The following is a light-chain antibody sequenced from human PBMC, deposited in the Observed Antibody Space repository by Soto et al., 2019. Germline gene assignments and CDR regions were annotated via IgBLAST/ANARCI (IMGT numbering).Light chain of an antibody. CDR1: SSNIGSNY. V-gene: IGLV1-47*01. J-gene: IGLJ2*01. CDR3: AAWDDSQSGVV. CDR2: RNN. Sequence: QSVLTQPPSASGTPGQRVTFSCSGSSSNIGSNYVYWYQQLPGTAPKLLIYRNNQRPSGVPDRFSGSKSGTSASLAISGLRSEDEADYYCAAWDDSQSGVVFGGGTKLTVL.